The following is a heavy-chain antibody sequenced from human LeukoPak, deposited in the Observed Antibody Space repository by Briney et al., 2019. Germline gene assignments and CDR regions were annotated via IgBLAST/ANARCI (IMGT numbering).Heavy chain of an antibody. J-gene: IGHJ4*02. V-gene: IGHV1-46*01. CDR2: IYPRDGST. CDR3: ARDQEGFDY. CDR1: GYTFTGNY. Sequence: GASVKVSCKASGYTFTGNYIYCVRQAPGQGLEWMGMIYPRDGSTSYAQKFQGRVTVTRDTSTSTVHMELSGLRSEDTAVYYCARDQEGFDYWGQGTLVTVSS.